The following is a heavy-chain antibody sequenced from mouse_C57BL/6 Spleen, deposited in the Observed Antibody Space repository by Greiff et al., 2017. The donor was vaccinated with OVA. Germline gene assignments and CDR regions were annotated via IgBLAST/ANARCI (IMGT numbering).Heavy chain of an antibody. D-gene: IGHD2-4*01. CDR3: ASGDYEDY. J-gene: IGHJ2*01. V-gene: IGHV5-17*01. Sequence: EVHLVESGGGLVKPGGSLKLSCAASGFTFSDYGMHWVRQAPEKGLEWVAYISSGSSTIYYADTVKGRFTISRDNAKNTLYLQMTSLRSEDTAMYYCASGDYEDYWGQGTTLTVSS. CDR1: GFTFSDYG. CDR2: ISSGSSTI.